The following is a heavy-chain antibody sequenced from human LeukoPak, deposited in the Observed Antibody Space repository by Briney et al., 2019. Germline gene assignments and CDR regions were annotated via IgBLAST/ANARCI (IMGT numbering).Heavy chain of an antibody. CDR1: GYSFTNYW. V-gene: IGHV5-51*01. CDR3: ARGDSSSWYAY. D-gene: IGHD6-13*01. CDR2: IYPGDSDT. Sequence: GESLKISCKGSGYSFTNYWIGWVRLMPGKGLEWMGIIYPGDSDTRYSPAFQGQVTVSADKSISTAYLQWSSLKASDTAMYYCARGDSSSWYAYWGQGTLVTVSS. J-gene: IGHJ4*02.